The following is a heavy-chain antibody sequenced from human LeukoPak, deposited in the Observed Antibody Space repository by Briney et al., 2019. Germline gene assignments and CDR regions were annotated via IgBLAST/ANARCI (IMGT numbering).Heavy chain of an antibody. Sequence: ASVKVSCKASGYTFTNYYMHWVRQAPGQGVEWMGLINASGGSTNYAQKFQGRVTITRDTSTSTVYMELSSLRSEDTAVYFCARVDAEGSGVKYFDYWGQGTLVTVSS. CDR2: INASGGST. CDR3: ARVDAEGSGVKYFDY. D-gene: IGHD3-10*01. CDR1: GYTFTNYY. V-gene: IGHV1-46*01. J-gene: IGHJ4*02.